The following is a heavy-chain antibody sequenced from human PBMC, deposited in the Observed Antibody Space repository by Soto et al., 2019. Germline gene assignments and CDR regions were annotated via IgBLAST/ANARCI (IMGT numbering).Heavy chain of an antibody. CDR2: INPILSMS. D-gene: IGHD3-10*01. V-gene: IGHV1-69*02. J-gene: IGHJ4*02. Sequence: QVQLVQSGAEVKKPGSSVRVSCKASGDTFTFYSIHWVRQAPGLGLEWMGRINPILSMSNYAQRVQGRVTMTADKSTSPAYMELSSLRSADTARYYCVSSYGSGYRAFDYWGQGALVTVSS. CDR3: VSSYGSGYRAFDY. CDR1: GDTFTFYS.